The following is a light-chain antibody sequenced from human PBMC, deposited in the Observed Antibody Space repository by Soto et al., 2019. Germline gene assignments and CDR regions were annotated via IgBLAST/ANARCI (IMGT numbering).Light chain of an antibody. CDR2: EVN. Sequence: QSALTQPASVSGSPGQSITISCTGTSSDVGGYDYVSWYQHHPGKAPKLMIYEVNNRPSGVSNRFSGSKSGNTASLTISGLQAEGEADYFCSSYTRTNTRVFGGGTKVTVL. V-gene: IGLV2-14*01. CDR1: SSDVGGYDY. J-gene: IGLJ3*02. CDR3: SSYTRTNTRV.